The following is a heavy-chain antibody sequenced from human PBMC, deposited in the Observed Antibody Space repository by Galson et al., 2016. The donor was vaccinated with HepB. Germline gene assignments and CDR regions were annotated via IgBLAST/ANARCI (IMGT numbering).Heavy chain of an antibody. D-gene: IGHD3-22*01. CDR2: VYFSGRT. CDR1: GGSINNYY. V-gene: IGHV4-59*01. J-gene: IGHJ4*02. CDR3: ARTGGYYETSGYSFDY. Sequence: LSLTCNISGGSINNYYWTWIRQPPGRGLEWIGHVYFSGRTDYNPSLKSRVTISLDSSKNHFSLRLISVTAADTALYFCARTGGYYETSGYSFDYWGRGTLVTVAS.